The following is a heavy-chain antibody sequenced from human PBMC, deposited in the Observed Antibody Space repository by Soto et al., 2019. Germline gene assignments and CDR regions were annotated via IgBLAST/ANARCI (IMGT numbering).Heavy chain of an antibody. D-gene: IGHD6-6*01. CDR2: ISSSSSTI. V-gene: IGHV3-48*01. CDR3: ARDLFEVEYSSSSSNY. CDR1: GFTFSSYS. J-gene: IGHJ4*02. Sequence: EVQLVESGGGLVQPGGSLRLSCAASGFTFSSYSMNWVRQAPGKGLEWVSYISSSSSTIYYADSVKGRFTISRDNAKNSLYLQMNSLRAEDTAVYYCARDLFEVEYSSSSSNYWGQGTLVTVSS.